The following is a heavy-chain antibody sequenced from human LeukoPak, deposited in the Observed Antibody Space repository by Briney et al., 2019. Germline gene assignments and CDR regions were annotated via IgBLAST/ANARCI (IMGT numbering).Heavy chain of an antibody. CDR1: GYSFTSYW. J-gene: IGHJ4*02. V-gene: IGHV5-51*01. CDR2: IYPGESDT. Sequence: GESLKISCQGSGYSFTSYWIGWVRQMPGKGLEWMGIIYPGESDTRYSPAFQGQVTISADKSISTAYLQRSSLKASDTAMYYCASTTGTTGWYYFDYWGQGTLVTVSS. CDR3: ASTTGTTGWYYFDY. D-gene: IGHD1-1*01.